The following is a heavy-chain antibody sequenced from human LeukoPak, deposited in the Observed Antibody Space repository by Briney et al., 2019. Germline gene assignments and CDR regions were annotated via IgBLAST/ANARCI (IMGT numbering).Heavy chain of an antibody. Sequence: SETLSLTCTVSGGSISSSSYYWGWIRQPPGKGLEWIGNIHYTGSTNYNPSLKSRVTISVDTSKSQFSLKLSSVTAADTAVYYCARGRLLEWFDSWGQGTLVSVSS. CDR1: GGSISSSSYY. CDR3: ARGRLLEWFDS. V-gene: IGHV4-39*07. CDR2: IHYTGST. J-gene: IGHJ5*02. D-gene: IGHD3-3*01.